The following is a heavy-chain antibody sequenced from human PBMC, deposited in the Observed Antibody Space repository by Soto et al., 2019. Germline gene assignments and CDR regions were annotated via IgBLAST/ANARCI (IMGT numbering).Heavy chain of an antibody. CDR1: GYTFTSYG. CDR3: ARDRGGAAGPKIAVAGKVDY. CDR2: ISAYNGNT. V-gene: IGHV1-18*01. D-gene: IGHD6-19*01. Sequence: QVQLVQSGAEVKKPGASVKVSCKASGYTFTSYGISWVRQAPGQGLERMGWISAYNGNTNYAQKLQGRVTMTTDTSTGTAYMEARSLGSDDTAVYYCARDRGGAAGPKIAVAGKVDYWGQGTLVTVSS. J-gene: IGHJ4*02.